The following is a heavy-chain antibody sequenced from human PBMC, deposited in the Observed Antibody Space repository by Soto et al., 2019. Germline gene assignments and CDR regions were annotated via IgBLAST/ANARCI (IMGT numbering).Heavy chain of an antibody. CDR1: GFTFSTYA. V-gene: IGHV3-23*01. J-gene: IGHJ4*02. CDR2: ISGSGGGT. D-gene: IGHD3-3*01. CDR3: GRLPHYDFWSGYHYNFEY. Sequence: GGSLRLSCAATGFTFSTYAMSWVRQAPGKGLEWVSGISGSGGGTYYADSVKGRFTISRDNSKSTLYLQMTSLRAEDTAVYYCGRLPHYDFWSGYHYNFEYWGQGTLVTSPQ.